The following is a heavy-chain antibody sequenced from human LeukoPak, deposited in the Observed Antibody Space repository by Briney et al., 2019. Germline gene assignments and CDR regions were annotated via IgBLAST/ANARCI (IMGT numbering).Heavy chain of an antibody. CDR2: IYYSGST. D-gene: IGHD5-18*01. J-gene: IGHJ4*02. V-gene: IGHV4-59*06. CDR3: ARRTAMGCFDY. CDR1: GGSISSYY. Sequence: PSETLSLTCTVSGGSISSYYWSWIRQPPGKGLEWIGYIYYSGSTYYNPSLKSRVTISVDTSKNQFSLKLSSVTAADTAVYYCARRTAMGCFDYWGQGTLVTVSS.